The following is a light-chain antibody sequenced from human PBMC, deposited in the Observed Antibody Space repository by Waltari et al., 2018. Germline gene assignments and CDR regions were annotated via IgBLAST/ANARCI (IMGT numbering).Light chain of an antibody. V-gene: IGLV3-19*01. CDR1: SLRSYY. J-gene: IGLJ2*01. Sequence: SSELPQDPAVSVALGQTVRITCKGDSLRSYYASWYQHKQGQAHVLVIYGKTNRPSGIPDRFSGSSSGNTASVTITGAQAEDEADCDCNSRRGVFGGGTKLAVL. CDR3: NSRRGV. CDR2: GKT.